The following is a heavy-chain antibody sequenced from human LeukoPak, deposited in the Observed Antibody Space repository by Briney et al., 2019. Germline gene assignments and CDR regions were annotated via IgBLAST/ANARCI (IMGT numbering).Heavy chain of an antibody. V-gene: IGHV3-23*01. Sequence: GGSLRLSCAASGITFSSSAMGWVRHAPGKGLEWLSTISGSGDNTYYADSVKGRFTVSRDNSKNTLYLQMNSLRAEDTAVYYCAARPPIVVGGPFDYWGQGTLVTVSS. CDR1: GITFSSSA. J-gene: IGHJ4*02. CDR2: ISGSGDNT. D-gene: IGHD3-22*01. CDR3: AARPPIVVGGPFDY.